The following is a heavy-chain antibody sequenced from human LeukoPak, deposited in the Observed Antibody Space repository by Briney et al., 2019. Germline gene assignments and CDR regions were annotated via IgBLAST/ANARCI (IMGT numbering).Heavy chain of an antibody. D-gene: IGHD3-16*02. CDR2: INHSGST. Sequence: SETLSLTCAVYGGSFSGYYWSWIRQPPGKGLEWIGEINHSGSTNYNPSLKSRVTISVDTSKNQFSLKLSSVTAADTAVYYCARHPSYDYVWGSYRYREALHDYWGQGTLVTVSS. CDR3: ARHPSYDYVWGSYRYREALHDY. J-gene: IGHJ4*02. CDR1: GGSFSGYY. V-gene: IGHV4-34*01.